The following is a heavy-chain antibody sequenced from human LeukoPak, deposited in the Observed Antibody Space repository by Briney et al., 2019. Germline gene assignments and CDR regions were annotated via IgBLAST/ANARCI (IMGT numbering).Heavy chain of an antibody. D-gene: IGHD3-3*01. V-gene: IGHV3-43*02. CDR2: ISGDGGST. Sequence: PGGSLRLSCAASGFTFDDYAMHWVRQAPGKGLEWVSLISGDGGSTYYADSVKGRFTISRDNSKNSLYLQMNSLRTEDTALYYCAKGGIRIFGVVSCGYWGQGTLVTVSS. CDR3: AKGGIRIFGVVSCGY. CDR1: GFTFDDYA. J-gene: IGHJ1*01.